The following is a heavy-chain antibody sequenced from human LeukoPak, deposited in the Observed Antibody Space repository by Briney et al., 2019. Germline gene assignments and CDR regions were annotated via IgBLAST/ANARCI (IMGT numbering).Heavy chain of an antibody. V-gene: IGHV1-18*01. CDR3: ARTIVVVTATLEESYYGMDV. Sequence: ASVKVSCKASGYTFTNYGIVWVRQAPGQGLEWMGWISAYNGHTNYAQKFQGRVTITADESTSTAYMELSSLRSEDTAVYYCARTIVVVTATLEESYYGMDVWGQGTTVTVSS. J-gene: IGHJ6*02. D-gene: IGHD2-21*02. CDR2: ISAYNGHT. CDR1: GYTFTNYG.